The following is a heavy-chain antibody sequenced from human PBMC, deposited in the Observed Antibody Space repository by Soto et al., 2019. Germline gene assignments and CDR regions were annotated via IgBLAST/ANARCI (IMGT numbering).Heavy chain of an antibody. CDR1: GGCLSGYY. CDR2: INHSGST. J-gene: IGHJ3*02. CDR3: ARADIVVVVAATPRPSHDAFDI. D-gene: IGHD2-15*01. Sequence: SETLSLTCAVCGGCLSGYYWSWTRQPPGKGLEWIGEINHSGSTNYNPSLKSRVTISVDTSKNQFSLKLSSVTAADTAVYYCARADIVVVVAATPRPSHDAFDIWGQGTMVTVSS. V-gene: IGHV4-34*01.